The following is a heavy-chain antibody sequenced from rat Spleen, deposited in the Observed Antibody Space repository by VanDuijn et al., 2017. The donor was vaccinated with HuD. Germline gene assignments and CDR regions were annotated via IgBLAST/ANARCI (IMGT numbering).Heavy chain of an antibody. CDR3: AKDMGFMYTTDTDYVMDA. D-gene: IGHD1-6*01. V-gene: IGHV5S13*01. Sequence: EVQLVESGGGLVQPGRSLKLSCAASGFTYSNYVMAWVRQAPTKGLEWVASISTGGGNTYYRDSVKGRFTISRDNAKNTLYLQMDSLRSEATATYYCAKDMGFMYTTDTDYVMDAWGQGASVTVSS. J-gene: IGHJ4*01. CDR1: GFTYSNYV. CDR2: ISTGGGNT.